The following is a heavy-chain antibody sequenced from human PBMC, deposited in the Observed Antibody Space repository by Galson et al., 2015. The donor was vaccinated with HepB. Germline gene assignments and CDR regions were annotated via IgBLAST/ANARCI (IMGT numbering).Heavy chain of an antibody. Sequence: SLRLSCAASGFTFSSYAMSWVRQAPGKGLEWVSAISGSGGSTYYADSVKGRFTISRDNSKNTLYLQMNSLRAEDTAVYYCAKALLRFLEWSGYGMDVWGQGTTVTVSS. V-gene: IGHV3-23*01. J-gene: IGHJ6*02. D-gene: IGHD3-3*01. CDR2: ISGSGGST. CDR3: AKALLRFLEWSGYGMDV. CDR1: GFTFSSYA.